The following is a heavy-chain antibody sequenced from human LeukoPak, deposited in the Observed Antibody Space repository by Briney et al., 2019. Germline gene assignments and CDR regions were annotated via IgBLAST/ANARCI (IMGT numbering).Heavy chain of an antibody. CDR2: MKSKTDFETT. J-gene: IGHJ4*02. D-gene: IGHD3-22*01. Sequence: MKSKTDFETTDYAAPVKGRFTILRDDSRNTLYLQMNSLKTEDTAIYYCTTVLGDYYDSSGFWGQGILVSVSS. V-gene: IGHV3-15*01. CDR3: TTVLGDYYDSSGF.